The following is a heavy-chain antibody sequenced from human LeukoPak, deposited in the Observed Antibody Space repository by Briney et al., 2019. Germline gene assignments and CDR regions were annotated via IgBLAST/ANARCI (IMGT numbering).Heavy chain of an antibody. Sequence: SETLSLTCAVYGGSVSGYCWSWIRQPPGKGLEWIGEINHSGSTSYNPSLKSRVTISVDTSKNQFSLKLSSVTAADTAVYYCARGAFVFTIFGVVITQFDYWGQGTLVTVSS. V-gene: IGHV4-34*01. CDR1: GGSVSGYC. D-gene: IGHD3-3*01. J-gene: IGHJ4*02. CDR3: ARGAFVFTIFGVVITQFDY. CDR2: INHSGST.